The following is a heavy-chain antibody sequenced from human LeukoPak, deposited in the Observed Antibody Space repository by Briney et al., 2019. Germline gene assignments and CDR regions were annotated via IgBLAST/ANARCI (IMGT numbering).Heavy chain of an antibody. V-gene: IGHV3-30*18. CDR3: AKDPSYYGDYPGY. Sequence: GGSLRLSCAASGFTFSTYGMHWVRQAPGKGLEWVAVISYDGSNKYYVDSVKGRFTISRDNSKNTLYLQMSSLRTDDTAVYYCAKDPSYYGDYPGYWGQGTLVTVSS. CDR2: ISYDGSNK. D-gene: IGHD4-17*01. J-gene: IGHJ4*02. CDR1: GFTFSTYG.